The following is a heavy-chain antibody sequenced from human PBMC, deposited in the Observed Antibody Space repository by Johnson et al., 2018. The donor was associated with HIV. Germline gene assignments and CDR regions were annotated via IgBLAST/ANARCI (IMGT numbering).Heavy chain of an antibody. CDR1: GITVSSNY. CDR2: ISSGADT. J-gene: IGHJ3*02. Sequence: EQLVESGGGLVQPGGSLRLSCAASGITVSSNYMTWVRQAPGKGLEWVSVISSGADTCYSGSVTGRFTISRDNSKNTLYLQMSGLRAEDTAVYYCARVRASGWGSYPNDAFDIWGQGTMVTVSS. CDR3: ARVRASGWGSYPNDAFDI. D-gene: IGHD3-16*02. V-gene: IGHV3-66*01.